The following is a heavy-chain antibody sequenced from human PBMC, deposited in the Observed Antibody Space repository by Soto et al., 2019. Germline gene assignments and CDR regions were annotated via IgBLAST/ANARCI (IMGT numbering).Heavy chain of an antibody. J-gene: IGHJ6*03. Sequence: GGSLRLSCAASGFTFSDAWINWVRQAPGKGLEWVSAISGSGGRTYYADSVKGRFTISRDNSKNTVYLQMNSLRAEDTAEYYCAKSPGGYSGYEYYYYMDVWGKGTTVTVSS. D-gene: IGHD5-12*01. CDR1: GFTFSDAW. CDR3: AKSPGGYSGYEYYYYMDV. CDR2: ISGSGGRT. V-gene: IGHV3-23*01.